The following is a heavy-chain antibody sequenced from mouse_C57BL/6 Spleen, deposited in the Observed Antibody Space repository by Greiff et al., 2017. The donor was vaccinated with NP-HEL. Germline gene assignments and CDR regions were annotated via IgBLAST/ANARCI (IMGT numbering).Heavy chain of an antibody. V-gene: IGHV5-6*01. CDR3: ASHPGSRDFDV. CDR1: GFTFSSYG. CDR2: ISSGGSYT. Sequence: EVKVVESGGDLVKPGGSLKLSCAASGFTFSSYGMSWVRQTPDKRLEWVATISSGGSYTYYPDSVKGRFTISRDNAKNTLYLQMSSLKSEDTAMYYCASHPGSRDFDVWGTGTTVTASS. J-gene: IGHJ1*03. D-gene: IGHD1-1*01.